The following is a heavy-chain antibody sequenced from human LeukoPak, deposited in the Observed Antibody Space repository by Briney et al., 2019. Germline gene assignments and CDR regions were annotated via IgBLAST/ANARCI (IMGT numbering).Heavy chain of an antibody. J-gene: IGHJ4*02. V-gene: IGHV4-59*12. Sequence: SETLSLTCTVSGGSISSYYWSWIRQPPGKGLEWIGYIYYSGSTNYNPSLKSRVTISVDTSKNQFSLKLSSVTAADTAVYYCARRRYRIAAAGFYFDYWGQGTLVTVSS. D-gene: IGHD6-13*01. CDR2: IYYSGST. CDR3: ARRRYRIAAAGFYFDY. CDR1: GGSISSYY.